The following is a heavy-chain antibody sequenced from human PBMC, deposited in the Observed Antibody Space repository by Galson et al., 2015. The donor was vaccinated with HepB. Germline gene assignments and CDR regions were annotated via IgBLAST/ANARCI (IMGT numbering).Heavy chain of an antibody. Sequence: SLRLSCAASGFTFSSYAMRWVRQAPGKGLEWVSAISGSGGTTHYADSVRGRYTISRDNSKNMLYLQMNRLRVEDTAVYYCAKSTPRIYHSSGKGDYWGQGTLVTVSS. D-gene: IGHD3-22*01. CDR2: ISGSGGTT. CDR3: AKSTPRIYHSSGKGDY. V-gene: IGHV3-23*01. J-gene: IGHJ4*02. CDR1: GFTFSSYA.